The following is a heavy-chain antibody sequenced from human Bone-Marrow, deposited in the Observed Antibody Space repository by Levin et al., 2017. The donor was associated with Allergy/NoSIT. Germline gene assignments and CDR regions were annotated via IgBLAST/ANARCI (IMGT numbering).Heavy chain of an antibody. CDR1: GFSFSNFG. CDR3: TRGVLDS. Sequence: AGGSLRLSCAASGFSFSNFGMNWVRQAPGKGLEWVSSISGTSGYISYADSVKGRFTISRDDAKNSLSLQMSSLRVEDTAVYFCTRGVLDSWGQGTLVTVSS. J-gene: IGHJ4*02. V-gene: IGHV3-21*06. CDR2: ISGTSGYI.